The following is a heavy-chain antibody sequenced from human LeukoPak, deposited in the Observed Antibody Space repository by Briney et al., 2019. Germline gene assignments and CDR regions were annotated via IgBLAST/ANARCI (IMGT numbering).Heavy chain of an antibody. Sequence: GGSLRLSCAASGFAFSSQAMGWVRQAPGKGLEWVSVISDSGSITYYADSVKGRFTISRDNSKNALFLQMNSLRAEDTAVYYCAKDGYGVLDYWGQGTLVTVSS. V-gene: IGHV3-23*01. J-gene: IGHJ4*02. D-gene: IGHD4-17*01. CDR1: GFAFSSQA. CDR2: ISDSGSIT. CDR3: AKDGYGVLDY.